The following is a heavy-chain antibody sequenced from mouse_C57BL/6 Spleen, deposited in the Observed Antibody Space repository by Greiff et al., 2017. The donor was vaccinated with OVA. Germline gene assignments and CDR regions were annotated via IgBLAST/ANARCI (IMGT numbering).Heavy chain of an antibody. D-gene: IGHD3-2*02. V-gene: IGHV5-4*01. CDR2: ISDGGSYT. CDR1: GFTFSSYA. J-gene: IGHJ3*01. CDR3: ARDQDDWFAY. Sequence: EVKVVESGGGLVKPGGSLKLSCAASGFTFSSYAMSWVRQTPEKRLEWVATISDGGSYTYYPDNVKGRFTISRDNAKNNLYLQMSHLKSEDTAMYYCARDQDDWFAYWGQGTLVTVSA.